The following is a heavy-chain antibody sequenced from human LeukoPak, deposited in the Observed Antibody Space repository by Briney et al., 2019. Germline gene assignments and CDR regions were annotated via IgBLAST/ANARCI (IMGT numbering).Heavy chain of an antibody. CDR1: GFTFSSYT. CDR3: AKGNDSPDDY. D-gene: IGHD1-1*01. Sequence: GGSLRLSCAASGFTFSSYTMHWVRQAPGKGLEWGAVITYDGSNKYYADSVKGRFTISRDNAKNSLYLQMNSLRAEDTAVYYCAKGNDSPDDYWGQGTLVTVSS. J-gene: IGHJ4*02. V-gene: IGHV3-30*04. CDR2: ITYDGSNK.